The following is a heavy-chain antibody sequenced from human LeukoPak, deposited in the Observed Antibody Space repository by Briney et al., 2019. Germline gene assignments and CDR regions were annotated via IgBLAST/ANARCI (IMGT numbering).Heavy chain of an antibody. D-gene: IGHD1-1*01. Sequence: PGGSLRLSCAASGFTFSSYEMNWVRQAPGKGLEWVSYISSSGSTIYYADSVKGRFTISRDNAKNSLYLQMNSLRAEDTAVYYCARRQWNDDAYDIWGQGTMVSVSS. CDR3: ARRQWNDDAYDI. CDR2: ISSSGSTI. J-gene: IGHJ3*02. V-gene: IGHV3-48*03. CDR1: GFTFSSYE.